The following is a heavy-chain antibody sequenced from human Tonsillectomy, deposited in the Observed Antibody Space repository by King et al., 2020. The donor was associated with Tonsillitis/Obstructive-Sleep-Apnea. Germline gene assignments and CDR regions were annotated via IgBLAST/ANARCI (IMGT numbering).Heavy chain of an antibody. V-gene: IGHV1-69*04. CDR1: GGAFSSYA. J-gene: IGHJ6*03. Sequence: QLVQSGAEVKKPGSSVKVSCKASGGAFSSYAISWVRQAPGQGLEWMGRIIPILGTSNCAQKFQARVTITADKSTSTAYMELSSLRSEDTAVYYCARNTSNNYMDVWGKGTTVTVSS. CDR2: IIPILGTS. D-gene: IGHD2-2*02. CDR3: ARNTSNNYMDV.